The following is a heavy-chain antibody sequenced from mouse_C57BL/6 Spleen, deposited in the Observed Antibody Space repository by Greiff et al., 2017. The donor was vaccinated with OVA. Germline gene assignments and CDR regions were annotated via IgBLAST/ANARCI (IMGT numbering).Heavy chain of an antibody. CDR2: ISSGSSTI. Sequence: EVKLMESGGGLVKPGGSLKLSCAASGFTFSDYGMHWVRQAPEKGLEWVAYISSGSSTIYYADTVKGRFTISRDNAKNTLFLQMTSLRSEDTAMYYCAIYSNYVGFAYWGQGTLVTVSA. J-gene: IGHJ3*01. D-gene: IGHD2-5*01. V-gene: IGHV5-17*01. CDR3: AIYSNYVGFAY. CDR1: GFTFSDYG.